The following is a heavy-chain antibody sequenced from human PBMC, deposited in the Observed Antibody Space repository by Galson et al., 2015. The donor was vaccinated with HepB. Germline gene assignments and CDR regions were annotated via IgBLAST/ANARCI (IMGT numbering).Heavy chain of an antibody. D-gene: IGHD3-10*01. CDR2: IWYDGSNK. J-gene: IGHJ6*02. CDR3: ARVLITMVRGANPLDV. V-gene: IGHV3-33*01. CDR1: GSTFSSYG. Sequence: SLRLSCAASGSTFSSYGMHWVRQAPGKELEWVAVIWYDGSNKYYADSVRGRFTISRDNSKNTLYLQINSLRAEDTAVYYCARVLITMVRGANPLDVWGQGTTVTVSS.